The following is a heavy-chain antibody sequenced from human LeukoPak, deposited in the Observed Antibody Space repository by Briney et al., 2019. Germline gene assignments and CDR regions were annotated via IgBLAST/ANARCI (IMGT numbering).Heavy chain of an antibody. CDR1: GGSISSYY. Sequence: SETLSLTCTVSGGSISSYYWSWIRQPPGKGLEWIGYIYYSGSTNYNPSLKSRVTISVDTSKNQFSLKLSSVTAADTAVYYCARDRRIAAAGIGWFDPWGQGTLVTVSS. D-gene: IGHD6-13*01. V-gene: IGHV4-59*01. J-gene: IGHJ5*02. CDR3: ARDRRIAAAGIGWFDP. CDR2: IYYSGST.